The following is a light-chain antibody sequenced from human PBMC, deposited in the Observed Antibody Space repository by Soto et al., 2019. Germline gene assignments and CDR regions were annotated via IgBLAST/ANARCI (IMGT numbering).Light chain of an antibody. CDR1: QDISSY. V-gene: IGKV1-9*01. Sequence: DIQMTQSPSTLSGSVGDRVTITCRASQDISSYLAWYQQEPGKAPKLLIYTASTLQSGVPSRFSGSGSGTDFTLTINSLQPEDFATYYCQQLNSYPLTLGQGTRLEIK. CDR3: QQLNSYPLT. CDR2: TAS. J-gene: IGKJ5*01.